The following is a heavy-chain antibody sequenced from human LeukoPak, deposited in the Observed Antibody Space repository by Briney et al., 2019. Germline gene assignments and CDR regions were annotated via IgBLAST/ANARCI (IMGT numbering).Heavy chain of an antibody. J-gene: IGHJ4*02. Sequence: GGSLRLSCRASGFTFSSHWMHWVRQAPGRGPVWVSRVNGDGTKTTYADSVKGRFTISRDNSKNTLYLQMNSLRAEDTAVYYCAKDNNHPDYWGQGTLVTVSP. CDR3: AKDNNHPDY. CDR1: GFTFSSHW. V-gene: IGHV3-74*01. D-gene: IGHD1/OR15-1a*01. CDR2: VNGDGTKT.